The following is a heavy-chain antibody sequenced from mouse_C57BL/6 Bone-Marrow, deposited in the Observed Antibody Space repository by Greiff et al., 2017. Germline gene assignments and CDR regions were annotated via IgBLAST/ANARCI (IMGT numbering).Heavy chain of an antibody. CDR2: INYDGSST. Sequence: DVKLVESEGGLVQPGSSMKLSCTASGFTFSDYYMAWVRQVPEKGLEWVANINYDGSSTYYLDSLKSRFIISRDNAKNILYLQMSSLKSEDTATYYCARSYGRRHYFDYWGQGTTLTVSS. J-gene: IGHJ2*01. V-gene: IGHV5-16*01. CDR1: GFTFSDYY. D-gene: IGHD1-1*01. CDR3: ARSYGRRHYFDY.